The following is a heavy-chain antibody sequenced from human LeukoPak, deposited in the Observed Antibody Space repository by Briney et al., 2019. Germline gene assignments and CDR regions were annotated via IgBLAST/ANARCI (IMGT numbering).Heavy chain of an antibody. J-gene: IGHJ3*02. CDR3: AKLGHSDGWYLGAFDI. V-gene: IGHV4-59*08. CDR2: TSYSRTT. CDR1: GGSLTGHY. Sequence: SETLSLTCAVSGGSLTGHYWNWIRQTPGMRLEWISYTSYSRTTIYNSYFKGRATMSIDTSKNQLYLNLTSVTATDTAVYYCAKLGHSDGWYLGAFDIWGQGTTVIVSS. D-gene: IGHD6-19*01.